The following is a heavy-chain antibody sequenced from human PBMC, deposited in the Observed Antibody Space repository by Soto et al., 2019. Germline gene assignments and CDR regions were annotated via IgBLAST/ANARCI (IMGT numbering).Heavy chain of an antibody. D-gene: IGHD2-2*01. CDR3: ARDRDCSSSSCYGMDV. J-gene: IGHJ6*02. CDR2: INPNSGGT. Sequence: WASVKVSCKASGYSFSGYYMYWVRQAPGQGLEWMGWINPNSGGTNYAQKFQGRVTMTRDTSISTAYMELSRLRSDDTAVYYCARDRDCSSSSCYGMDVWGQGTTVTVSS. CDR1: GYSFSGYY. V-gene: IGHV1-2*02.